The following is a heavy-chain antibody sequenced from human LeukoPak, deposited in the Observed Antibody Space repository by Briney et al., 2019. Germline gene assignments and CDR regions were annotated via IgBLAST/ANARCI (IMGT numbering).Heavy chain of an antibody. CDR1: GYSFTSYW. J-gene: IGHJ6*04. Sequence: GESLKISCKGSGYSFTSYWIGWVRQMPGKGLEWMGIIYPGDSDTRYSPSFQGQVTISADKAISTAYLQWSSLKASDTAMYYCARHLLPGFYGMDVWGKGTTVSVSS. V-gene: IGHV5-51*01. D-gene: IGHD3-9*01. CDR3: ARHLLPGFYGMDV. CDR2: IYPGDSDT.